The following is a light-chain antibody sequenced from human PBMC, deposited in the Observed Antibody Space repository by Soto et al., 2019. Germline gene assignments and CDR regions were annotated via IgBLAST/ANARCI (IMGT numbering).Light chain of an antibody. CDR1: QSLSSTF. Sequence: EIVLTQSPGTLSLSPGERATLSCRASQSLSSTFLAWYQQKPGQAPRLLIYAASSRAAGIPNRFSGSASGTDFTLTISRLEPEDFALYSCQQVGCSPPRLTFGGGTKVEIK. CDR3: QQVGCSPPRLT. V-gene: IGKV3-20*01. J-gene: IGKJ4*01. CDR2: AAS.